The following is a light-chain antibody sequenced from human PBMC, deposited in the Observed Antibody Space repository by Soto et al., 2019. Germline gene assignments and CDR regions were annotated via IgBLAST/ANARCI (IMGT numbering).Light chain of an antibody. CDR3: QQFNSFPLT. Sequence: DIQLTQSPSFLSASVGDRVIITCRASQGISSYLAWYQQKPGKDPKLLIYAASTLQSGVPSGFSGSGSGTEFTLTISSLQPEDFATYYCQQFNSFPLTFGGGTKVEIK. J-gene: IGKJ4*01. CDR2: AAS. V-gene: IGKV1-9*01. CDR1: QGISSY.